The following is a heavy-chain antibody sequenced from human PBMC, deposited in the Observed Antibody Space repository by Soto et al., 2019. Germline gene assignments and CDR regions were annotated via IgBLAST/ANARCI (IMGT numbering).Heavy chain of an antibody. J-gene: IGHJ4*02. CDR1: GFTVSSNY. D-gene: IGHD6-19*01. CDR2: ISGSGGST. V-gene: IGHV3-23*04. CDR3: AKDIAVAGTYYFDY. Sequence: EVQLVESGGGLIQPGGSLRLSCAASGFTVSSNYMSWVRQAPGKGLEWVSAISGSGGSTYYADSVKGRFTISRDNSKNTLYLQMNSLRAEDTAVYYCAKDIAVAGTYYFDYWGQGTLVTVSS.